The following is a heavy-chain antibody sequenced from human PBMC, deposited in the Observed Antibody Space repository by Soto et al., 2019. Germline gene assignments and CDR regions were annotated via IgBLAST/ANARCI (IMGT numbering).Heavy chain of an antibody. D-gene: IGHD3-22*01. CDR3: ARGLIRYYDSSGYSPFDY. J-gene: IGHJ4*02. CDR1: GFTFSRNG. V-gene: IGHV3-23*01. Sequence: GGALRLSCSASGFTFSRNGMGWVRQAPGKGLEWVSAIIDDGGSAYYADSVKGRFTISRDNAKNSLYLQMNSLRAEDTAVYYCARGLIRYYDSSGYSPFDYWGQGTLVTVSS. CDR2: IIDDGGSA.